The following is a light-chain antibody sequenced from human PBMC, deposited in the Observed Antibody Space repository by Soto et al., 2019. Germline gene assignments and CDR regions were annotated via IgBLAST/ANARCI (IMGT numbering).Light chain of an antibody. Sequence: QSALTQPRSVSGSPGQSVTISCTGTSSDVGGYNYVSWYQQHPGKAPKLMIYDVSKRPSGVPDRFSGSKSGNTASLTISGLQAEDEAEYDCCSYAGSYTFAVFGGGTKLTVL. J-gene: IGLJ2*01. CDR1: SSDVGGYNY. CDR2: DVS. CDR3: CSYAGSYTFAV. V-gene: IGLV2-11*01.